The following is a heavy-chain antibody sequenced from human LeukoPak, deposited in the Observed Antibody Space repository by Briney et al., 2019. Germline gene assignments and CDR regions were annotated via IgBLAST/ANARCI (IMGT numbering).Heavy chain of an antibody. Sequence: PGGSLRLSCVASGFTFSKYWMTWVRQAPGKGLEWVANIRGDGGVKYLLDSVKGRFTISRDNVKNSLSLEMNNLRAEDTAVYYCSRDANYYDSSRHYFDAFDIWGQGTMVTVSS. D-gene: IGHD3-22*01. CDR1: GFTFSKYW. CDR2: IRGDGGVK. V-gene: IGHV3-7*01. CDR3: SRDANYYDSSRHYFDAFDI. J-gene: IGHJ3*02.